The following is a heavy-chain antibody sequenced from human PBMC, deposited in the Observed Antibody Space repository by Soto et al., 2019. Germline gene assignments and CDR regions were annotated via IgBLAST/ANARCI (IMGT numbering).Heavy chain of an antibody. Sequence: KVSFKASGYIFTNYWIGLVRQMPGKGLEWMGIIYPGDSDTKYSPSFQGQVTISADKSINTAYLQWSSLKASDTAMYYCASLSRLEPRSAFDYWGQGTLVTVSS. D-gene: IGHD1-1*01. J-gene: IGHJ4*02. V-gene: IGHV5-51*01. CDR2: IYPGDSDT. CDR1: GYIFTNYW. CDR3: ASLSRLEPRSAFDY.